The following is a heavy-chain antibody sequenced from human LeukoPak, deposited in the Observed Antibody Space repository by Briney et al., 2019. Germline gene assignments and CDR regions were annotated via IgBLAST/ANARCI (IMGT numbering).Heavy chain of an antibody. D-gene: IGHD3-10*01. J-gene: IGHJ5*02. CDR3: ATARVNSVGNVWFDP. V-gene: IGHV1-24*01. Sequence: GASVKVSCKVSGYTLTELSMHWEQQAPGKGLEWMGGFDPEDGETIYAQKFQGRVTMTEDTSTDTAYMELSSLRSEDTAVYYCATARVNSVGNVWFDPWGQGTLVTVSS. CDR1: GYTLTELS. CDR2: FDPEDGET.